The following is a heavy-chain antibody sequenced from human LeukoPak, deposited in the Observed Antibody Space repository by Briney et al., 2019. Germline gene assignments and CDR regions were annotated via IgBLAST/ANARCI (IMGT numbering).Heavy chain of an antibody. CDR3: AKGFGRAAAGNPFDY. D-gene: IGHD6-13*01. CDR1: GFTFSSYA. CDR2: ISGSGGTT. J-gene: IGHJ4*02. V-gene: IGHV3-23*01. Sequence: GGSLRLSCAASGFTFSSYAMSWVRQAPGKGLDWVSAISGSGGTTYYADSVKGRFTISRDSSKNTLYLQMHSLRAEDTAVYFCAKGFGRAAAGNPFDYWGQGTLVTVSS.